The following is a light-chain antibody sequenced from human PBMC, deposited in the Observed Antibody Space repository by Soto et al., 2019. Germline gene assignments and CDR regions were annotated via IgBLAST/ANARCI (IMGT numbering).Light chain of an antibody. V-gene: IGKV1-12*01. CDR2: AAS. Sequence: DIQMTQSPSSVSASVGDRVTITCRASQGITSRFAWYQQKPGKAPKLLIYAASSLQGGLPSRLSGSASGTDFTLTITSLQPEDFANYYCQQTNSFHRTLGQGTRLEIK. CDR3: QQTNSFHRT. CDR1: QGITSR. J-gene: IGKJ5*01.